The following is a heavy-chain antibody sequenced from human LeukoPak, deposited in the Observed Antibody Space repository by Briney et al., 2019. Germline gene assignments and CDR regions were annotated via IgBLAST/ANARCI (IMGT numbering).Heavy chain of an antibody. CDR1: AGSISSSSYD. CDR3: AREHYSSSWFFFGFDP. D-gene: IGHD6-13*01. Sequence: PSETLSLTCTVSAGSISSSSYDWGWIRQPPGKGLEWIGSIYYSGSTYYNPSLKRQLPISVDTPKNQFSLKLSSVTAADTAVYYCAREHYSSSWFFFGFDPWGQGTLVTVSS. J-gene: IGHJ5*02. V-gene: IGHV4-39*07. CDR2: IYYSGST.